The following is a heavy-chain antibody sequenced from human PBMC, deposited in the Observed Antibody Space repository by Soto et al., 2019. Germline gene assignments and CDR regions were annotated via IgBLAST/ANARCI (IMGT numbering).Heavy chain of an antibody. CDR3: AKEAPVAYFDF. Sequence: EVQLLESGGGLIQPGGSLRLSCAASGFTFSNYAMSWGRQAPGKGLDWVSTISGDATKTYYPDSVKGRFTISRDDSKNTLYLQVNSLRVEDTAVYFCAKEAPVAYFDFWGQGALVTVSS. V-gene: IGHV3-23*01. J-gene: IGHJ4*02. CDR2: ISGDATKT. CDR1: GFTFSNYA. D-gene: IGHD2-15*01.